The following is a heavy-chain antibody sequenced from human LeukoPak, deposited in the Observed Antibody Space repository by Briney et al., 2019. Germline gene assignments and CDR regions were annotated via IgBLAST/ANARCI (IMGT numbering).Heavy chain of an antibody. Sequence: ASVKVSCKASGYTFTSYGISWVRQAPGQGLEWMGWISAYNGNTNYAQKLQGRVTMTTDTSTSTAYMELRSLRSDDTAVYYCARNGKQWLVGRGYYFDYWGQGTLATVSS. CDR2: ISAYNGNT. D-gene: IGHD6-19*01. CDR1: GYTFTSYG. V-gene: IGHV1-18*01. CDR3: ARNGKQWLVGRGYYFDY. J-gene: IGHJ4*02.